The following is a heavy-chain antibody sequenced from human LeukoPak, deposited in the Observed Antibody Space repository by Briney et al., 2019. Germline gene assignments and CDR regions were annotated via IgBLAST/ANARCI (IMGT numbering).Heavy chain of an antibody. CDR1: GYTFTSYG. J-gene: IGHJ4*02. CDR3: ARNREGIAAAAPDY. CDR2: ISAYNGNT. V-gene: IGHV1-18*01. D-gene: IGHD6-13*01. Sequence: ASVKVSCKASGYTFTSYGISWVRQAPGQGLEWMGWISAYNGNTNYAQKLQGRVTMTTDSSTSTAYMELRSLRSDDTAVYYCARNREGIAAAAPDYWGQGTLVTVSS.